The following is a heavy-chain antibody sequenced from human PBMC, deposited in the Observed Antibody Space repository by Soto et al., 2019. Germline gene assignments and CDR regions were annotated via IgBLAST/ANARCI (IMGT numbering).Heavy chain of an antibody. CDR2: INPNSGAT. V-gene: IGHV1-2*02. CDR3: ARGGGTILAPLP. J-gene: IGHJ5*02. Sequence: QVQLVQSGAEVKKPGASVKVSCKASGYTFTGYFMHWVRQAPGQGLEWMGWINPNSGATKYAPKFQGRVSLTRDTSISTAYSEMTMLRSDDTAVYYCARGGGTILAPLPWGQGTLVTVSS. CDR1: GYTFTGYF. D-gene: IGHD3-3*01.